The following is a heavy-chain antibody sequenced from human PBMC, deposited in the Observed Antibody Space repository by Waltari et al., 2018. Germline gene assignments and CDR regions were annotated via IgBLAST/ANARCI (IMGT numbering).Heavy chain of an antibody. J-gene: IGHJ4*02. CDR3: ARRTYYYDSSGYYLFDY. CDR2: INHSGST. CDR1: GGSFSGYY. D-gene: IGHD3-22*01. V-gene: IGHV4-34*01. Sequence: QVQLQQWGAGLLKPSETLSLTCAVYGGSFSGYYWSWIRQPPGKGLEWIGEINHSGSTNDNPSLKSRVTISVDTSKNQFSLKLSSVTAADTAVYYCARRTYYYDSSGYYLFDYWGQGTLVTVSS.